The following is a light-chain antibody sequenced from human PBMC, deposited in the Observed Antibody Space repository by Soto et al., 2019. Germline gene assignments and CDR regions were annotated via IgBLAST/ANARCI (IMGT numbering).Light chain of an antibody. V-gene: IGKV3-15*01. Sequence: EIVLTQSPGPLSLSPGERATLSCRSSQSVNSNYLAWYQQKRGQAPRLLISGASTGATGIPARFSGSGSGTEFTLTISSLQSEDCAIYYCQQYHTWPITFGGGTKVDIK. CDR1: QSVNSN. CDR2: GAS. CDR3: QQYHTWPIT. J-gene: IGKJ4*01.